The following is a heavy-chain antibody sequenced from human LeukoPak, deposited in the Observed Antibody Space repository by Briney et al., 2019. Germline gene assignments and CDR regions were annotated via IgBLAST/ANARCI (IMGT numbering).Heavy chain of an antibody. V-gene: IGHV3-23*01. CDR1: GVTLRNYA. J-gene: IGHJ4*02. CDR3: AKDRDCSSTGCYVFAN. D-gene: IGHD2-2*01. CDR2: ISGDGEST. Sequence: GGSLRLSCVASGVTLRNYAMTWIRQAPGKGLQWVSVISGDGESTYYADSVRGRFTISRDNSKNTMYLQMNNLRAEDTAIYYCAKDRDCSSTGCYVFANWGQGTLVTASS.